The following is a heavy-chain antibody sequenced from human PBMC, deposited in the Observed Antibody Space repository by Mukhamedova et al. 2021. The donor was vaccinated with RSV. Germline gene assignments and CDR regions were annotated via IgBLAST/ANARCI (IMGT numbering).Heavy chain of an antibody. D-gene: IGHD3-22*01. J-gene: IGHJ4*02. CDR2: INHSGST. CDR3: ARVRGRITMIVVVNNYFDY. V-gene: IGHV4-34*01. Sequence: GLGWIGEINHSGSTNYNPSLKSRVTISVDTSKNQFSLKLSSVTAADTAVYYCARVRGRITMIVVVNNYFDYWGQGTLVTVSS.